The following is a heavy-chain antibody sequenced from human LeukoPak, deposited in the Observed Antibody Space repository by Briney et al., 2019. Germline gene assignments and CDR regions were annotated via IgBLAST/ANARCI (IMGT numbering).Heavy chain of an antibody. J-gene: IGHJ4*02. Sequence: GGSLRLSCAASGFTFSSYAMNWVRQAPGKGLEWVSAISGSGSSTYYADSVKGRFTISRDNSKNTLYLQMNSLRAEDTAVYYCAKEKQLWLSVRYYFDYWGQGTLVTVSS. D-gene: IGHD5-18*01. CDR3: AKEKQLWLSVRYYFDY. V-gene: IGHV3-23*01. CDR2: ISGSGSST. CDR1: GFTFSSYA.